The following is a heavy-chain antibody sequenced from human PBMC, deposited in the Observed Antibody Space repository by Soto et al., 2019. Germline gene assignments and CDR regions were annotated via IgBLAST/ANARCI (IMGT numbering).Heavy chain of an antibody. Sequence: PSETLSLTCTVSGDSISSNNNYWSWIRQPPGEGLEWIGFISYSGTTSYSPSLKSRVTISVDKSKNQFSLKLSSVTAADTAVYFCARVAVSGTRFDYWGQGTLVTVSS. D-gene: IGHD6-19*01. J-gene: IGHJ4*02. CDR2: ISYSGTT. CDR1: GDSISSNNNY. CDR3: ARVAVSGTRFDY. V-gene: IGHV4-39*07.